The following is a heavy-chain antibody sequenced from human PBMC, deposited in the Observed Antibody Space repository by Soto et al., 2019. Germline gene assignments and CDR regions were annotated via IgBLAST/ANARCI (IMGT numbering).Heavy chain of an antibody. Sequence: EVQLVESGGGLVKPGGSLRLSCAASGFTFSSYSMNWVRQAPGKGLEWVSSISSSSSYISYADSVKGRFTISRDNAKNSLYLQMNSLRAEDTAVYYCARRLRAVAYYFDYWGQGTLVTVSS. CDR2: ISSSSSYI. V-gene: IGHV3-21*01. CDR1: GFTFSSYS. J-gene: IGHJ4*02. CDR3: ARRLRAVAYYFDY. D-gene: IGHD2-15*01.